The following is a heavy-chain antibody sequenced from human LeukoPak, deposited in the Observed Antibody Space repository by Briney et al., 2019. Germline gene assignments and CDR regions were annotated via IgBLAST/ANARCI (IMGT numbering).Heavy chain of an antibody. CDR3: TRVQSGTPFDY. D-gene: IGHD1-26*01. J-gene: IGHJ4*02. CDR2: INSDGSST. CDR1: GFTFGTYW. Sequence: GGSLRLSCAASGFTFGTYWMHWVRQAPGKGLVWVSRINSDGSSTSYADSVKGRFTISRDNAKNTVYLQMNSLRAEDTAVYYCTRVQSGTPFDYWGQGTLVTVSS. V-gene: IGHV3-74*01.